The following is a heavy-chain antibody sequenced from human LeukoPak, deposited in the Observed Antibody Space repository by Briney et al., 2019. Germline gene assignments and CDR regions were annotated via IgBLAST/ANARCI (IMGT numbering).Heavy chain of an antibody. CDR2: IYYSGST. J-gene: IGHJ6*03. CDR1: GGSISSSSYY. V-gene: IGHV4-39*07. D-gene: IGHD3-10*01. CDR3: ARGVWGVFYYMDV. Sequence: SETLSLTCTVSGGSISSSSYYWGWIRQPPGKGLVWIGSIYYSGSTYYNPSLKSRVTLSVDTSKNQFSLKLSSVTAADTAVYYCARGVWGVFYYMDVWGKGTTVTVSS.